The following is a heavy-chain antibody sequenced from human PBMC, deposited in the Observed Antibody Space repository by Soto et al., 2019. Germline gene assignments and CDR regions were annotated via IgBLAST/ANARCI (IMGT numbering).Heavy chain of an antibody. J-gene: IGHJ5*02. V-gene: IGHV1-18*04. CDR3: AREQQLETKNWFDP. Sequence: GASVKVSCKASGYTFTSYGISWVRQAPGQGLEWMGWISAYNGNTNYAQKLQGRVTMTTDTSTSTAYMELRSLRSDDTAVYYCAREQQLETKNWFDPWGQGTLVTVSS. CDR2: ISAYNGNT. CDR1: GYTFTSYG. D-gene: IGHD6-13*01.